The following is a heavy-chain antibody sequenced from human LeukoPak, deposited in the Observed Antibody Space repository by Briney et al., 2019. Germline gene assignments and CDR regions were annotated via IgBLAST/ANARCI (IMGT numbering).Heavy chain of an antibody. V-gene: IGHV4-4*07. D-gene: IGHD2-2*01. Sequence: SETLSLTCTVSGGSINGYYWSWIRQPAREGLEWIGRVYNSESINYNPSVKSRVTMSIDTSKNQFYLKLNSVTAEDTAVYYCARDRSSSYTRDWFDPWGQGALVTVSS. J-gene: IGHJ5*02. CDR3: ARDRSSSYTRDWFDP. CDR2: VYNSESI. CDR1: GGSINGYY.